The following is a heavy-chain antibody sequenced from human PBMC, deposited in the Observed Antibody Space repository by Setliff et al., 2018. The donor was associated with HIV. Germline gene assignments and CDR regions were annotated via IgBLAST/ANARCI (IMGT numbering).Heavy chain of an antibody. V-gene: IGHV1-46*01. CDR2: INPSGGST. CDR1: GYTFTSYY. J-gene: IGHJ1*01. CDR3: ARGGMYGYKLSGLVFQH. D-gene: IGHD5-12*01. Sequence: ASVKVSCKASGYTFTSYYMHWVRQAPAQGLEWMGIINPSGGSTGYAQKFQGRVAITRDTSASTAYMEVRSLRSEDTAVYYCARGGMYGYKLSGLVFQHWGQGTLVTVS.